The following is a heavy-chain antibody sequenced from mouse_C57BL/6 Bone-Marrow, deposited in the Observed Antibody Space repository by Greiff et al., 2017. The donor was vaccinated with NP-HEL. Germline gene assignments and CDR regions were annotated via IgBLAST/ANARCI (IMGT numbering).Heavy chain of an antibody. J-gene: IGHJ1*03. D-gene: IGHD2-3*01. Sequence: VQLQESGAELVRPGASVKLSCKASGYTFTDYYINWVKQRPGQGLEWIARIYPGSGNTYYNEKFKGKATLTAEKSSSTAYMQLSSLTSEDSAVYFCTDGYYPYWYFDVWGTGTTVTVSS. CDR3: TDGYYPYWYFDV. CDR1: GYTFTDYY. CDR2: IYPGSGNT. V-gene: IGHV1-76*01.